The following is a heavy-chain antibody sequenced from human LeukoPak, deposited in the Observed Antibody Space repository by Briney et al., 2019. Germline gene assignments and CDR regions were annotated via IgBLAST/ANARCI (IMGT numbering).Heavy chain of an antibody. J-gene: IGHJ4*02. Sequence: SETLSLTCTVSGGSISSYYWSWIRQPPGKGLEWIGYIYYSGSTNYNPSLKSRVTISVDTSKNQFSLKLSSVTAADTAVYYCARGWPYYDFWSGPGYLDYWGQGTLVTVSS. D-gene: IGHD3-3*01. CDR2: IYYSGST. CDR1: GGSISSYY. CDR3: ARGWPYYDFWSGPGYLDY. V-gene: IGHV4-59*01.